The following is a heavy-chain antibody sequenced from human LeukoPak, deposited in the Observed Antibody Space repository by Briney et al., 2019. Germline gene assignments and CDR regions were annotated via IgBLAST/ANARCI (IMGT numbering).Heavy chain of an antibody. CDR1: GFTFSSYA. J-gene: IGHJ6*03. Sequence: PGGSLRLSCAASGFTFSSYAMSWVRQAPGKGLEWVSAISGSGGSTYYADSVKGRFTISRDNSKNTLFLQMNSLRAEDTAVYYCAKGGGFWGGYYDYYYYMDVWGKGTTVTVSS. CDR2: ISGSGGST. V-gene: IGHV3-23*01. CDR3: AKGGGFWGGYYDYYYYMDV. D-gene: IGHD3-3*01.